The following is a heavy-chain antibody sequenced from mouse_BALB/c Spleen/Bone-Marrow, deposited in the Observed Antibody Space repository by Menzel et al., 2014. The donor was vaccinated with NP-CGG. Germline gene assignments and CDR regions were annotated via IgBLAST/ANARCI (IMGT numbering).Heavy chain of an antibody. CDR3: ARYDGYFDY. V-gene: IGHV1-54*01. CDR1: GYAFTDYL. Sequence: VQLQQSGAELVRPGTSVKVSCKASGYAFTDYLMEWLKQRPGQGLEWIGVINPGSGSTNYNEKFKDKATLTADKSSSTAYMQLSSLTSDDSAVYFCARYDGYFDYWSQGTILTVSS. J-gene: IGHJ2*01. CDR2: INPGSGST. D-gene: IGHD2-3*01.